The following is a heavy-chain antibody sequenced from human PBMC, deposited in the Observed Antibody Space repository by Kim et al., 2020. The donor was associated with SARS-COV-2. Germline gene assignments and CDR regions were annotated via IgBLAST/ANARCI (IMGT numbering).Heavy chain of an antibody. CDR1: RDTFNTYA. CDR3: ARGGFSSSWRFEY. CDR2: IVPFIGTS. V-gene: IGHV1-69*13. Sequence: SVKVSCKASRDTFNTYAISWVRQAPGQGLEWLGGIVPFIGTSDYAQKFQGRVTITADDSTTTGYMQLSSLRFEDTAGYYCARGGFSSSWRFEYWGQGTL. J-gene: IGHJ4*02. D-gene: IGHD6-13*01.